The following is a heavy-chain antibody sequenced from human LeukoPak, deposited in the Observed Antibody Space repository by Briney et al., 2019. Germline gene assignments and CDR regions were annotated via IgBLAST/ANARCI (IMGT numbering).Heavy chain of an antibody. Sequence: PGGSLRLSCAASGFTFNDYAMHWVRQAPGKGLEWVSAVSWNGYSIGCAGSVKGRFTSSRDNAKKSLYLQMNSLRAEDTALYYCAKDIAVAGIYYFDYWGQGTLVTVSS. V-gene: IGHV3-9*01. CDR3: AKDIAVAGIYYFDY. J-gene: IGHJ4*02. CDR2: VSWNGYSI. D-gene: IGHD6-19*01. CDR1: GFTFNDYA.